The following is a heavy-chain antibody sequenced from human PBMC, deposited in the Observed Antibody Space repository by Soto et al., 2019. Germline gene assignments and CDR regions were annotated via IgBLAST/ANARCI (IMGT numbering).Heavy chain of an antibody. J-gene: IGHJ6*03. D-gene: IGHD2-2*01. CDR3: ARMDGEVYCSSTSCPNNYYMDV. Sequence: SETLSLTCAVSSGSISSSNWWSWVRQPPGKGLEWIGEIYHSGSTNYNPSLKSRVTISVDKSKNQFSLKLSSVTAADTAVYYCARMDGEVYCSSTSCPNNYYMDVWGKGTTVTVSS. CDR1: SGSISSSNW. V-gene: IGHV4-4*02. CDR2: IYHSGST.